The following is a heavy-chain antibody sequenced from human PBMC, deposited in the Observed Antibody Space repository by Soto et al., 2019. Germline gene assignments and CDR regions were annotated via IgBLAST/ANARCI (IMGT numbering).Heavy chain of an antibody. J-gene: IGHJ6*03. V-gene: IGHV3-23*01. Sequence: GGSLRLSCAASGFTFSSYAMSWVRQAPGKGLERVSAISGSGGSTYYADSVKGRFTISRDNSKNTLYLQMNSLRAEDTAVYYCAKGGYCSGGSCYDYYYYYMDVWGKGTTVTVSS. D-gene: IGHD2-15*01. CDR3: AKGGYCSGGSCYDYYYYYMDV. CDR2: ISGSGGST. CDR1: GFTFSSYA.